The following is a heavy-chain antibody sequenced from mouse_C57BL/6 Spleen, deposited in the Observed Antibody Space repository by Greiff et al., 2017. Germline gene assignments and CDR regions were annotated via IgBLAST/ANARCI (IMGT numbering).Heavy chain of an antibody. J-gene: IGHJ4*01. Sequence: QVQLQQPGAELVKPGASVKLSCKASGYTFTSYWMHWVKQRPGQGLEWIGMIHPNSGSTNYNQKFKGKATLTVDPSSSTAYMQLSSLTSEDSAVYYCARRDLGGFPYWGQGTSLTVSS. D-gene: IGHD4-1*01. V-gene: IGHV1-64*01. CDR1: GYTFTSYW. CDR2: IHPNSGST. CDR3: ARRDLGGFPY.